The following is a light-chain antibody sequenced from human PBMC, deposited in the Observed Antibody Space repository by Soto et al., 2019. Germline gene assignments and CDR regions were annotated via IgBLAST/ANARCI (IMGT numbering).Light chain of an antibody. CDR1: QDINSL. CDR3: QQANSFPWT. J-gene: IGKJ1*01. CDR2: ATS. V-gene: IGKV1-12*01. Sequence: DIQMTQSPSSVSASVGDRVSITCRASQDINSLLAWYKQKPGKAPKLLIYATSSLQSGVPSRFSGSGSGTDSTLTINSLQPEDFATYYCQQANSFPWTFGQGTKVDIK.